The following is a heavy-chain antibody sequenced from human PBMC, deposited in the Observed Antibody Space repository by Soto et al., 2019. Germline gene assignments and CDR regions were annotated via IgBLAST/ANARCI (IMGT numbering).Heavy chain of an antibody. D-gene: IGHD3-16*02. CDR2: GGT. Sequence: GGTNYAQKFQGWVTMTRDTSIRTAYMELSRLRSDDTAVYYCARDRKDYIWGSYRFGAFDIWGQGTMVTVSS. J-gene: IGHJ3*02. CDR3: ARDRKDYIWGSYRFGAFDI. V-gene: IGHV1-2*04.